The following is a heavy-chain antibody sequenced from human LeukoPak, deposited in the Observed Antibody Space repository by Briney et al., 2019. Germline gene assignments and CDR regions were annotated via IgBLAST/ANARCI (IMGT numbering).Heavy chain of an antibody. Sequence: GASVKVSCKASGYTFTSNDINWVRQAIGQGLEWMGWMNPNSGDTGYVQKFQGRVTMTRNTSISTAYMELSSLRSEDTAVYYSARGPMGVGAHCDYWGQGTLVTVSS. D-gene: IGHD1-26*01. J-gene: IGHJ4*02. CDR3: ARGPMGVGAHCDY. CDR2: MNPNSGDT. CDR1: GYTFTSND. V-gene: IGHV1-8*01.